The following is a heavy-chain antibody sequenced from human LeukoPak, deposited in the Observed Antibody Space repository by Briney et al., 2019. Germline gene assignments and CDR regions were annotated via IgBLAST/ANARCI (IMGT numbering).Heavy chain of an antibody. CDR1: GGSISSYY. V-gene: IGHV4-59*08. CDR2: IYYSGST. CDR3: ARWDYYTRGYFDY. J-gene: IGHJ4*02. D-gene: IGHD2-8*02. Sequence: SETLSLTCTVSGGSISSYYWSWIRQPPGQGLEWIGYIYYSGSTNYNPSLKSRVTISVDTSKNQFSLKLSSVTAADTAVYYCARWDYYTRGYFDYWGQGTLVTVSS.